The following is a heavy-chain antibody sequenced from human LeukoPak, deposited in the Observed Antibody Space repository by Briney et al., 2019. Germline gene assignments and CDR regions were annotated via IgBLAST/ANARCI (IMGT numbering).Heavy chain of an antibody. CDR3: ARGAGYGRVTTGP. V-gene: IGHV4-30-2*01. CDR2: IYHSGST. Sequence: SETLSLTCAVSGVSLSRGGYSWSWIRQPQGKGLEWIGYIYHSGSTYYNPSLKSRVTISVDRSKNQLSLKLSSVTAADTAVYYCARGAGYGRVTTGPWGQGTLVTVSS. CDR1: GVSLSRGGYS. D-gene: IGHD4-17*01. J-gene: IGHJ5*02.